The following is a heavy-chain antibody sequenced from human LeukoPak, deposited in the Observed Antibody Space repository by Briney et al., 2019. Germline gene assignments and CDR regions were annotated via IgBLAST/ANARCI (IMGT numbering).Heavy chain of an antibody. CDR2: IYYSGST. Sequence: SETLSLTCTVSGGSISSSSYYWGWIRQPPGKGLEWIGSIYYSGSTYYNPSLKSRVTISVDTSKNQFSLKLSSVTAADTAMYYCARDRMEVYYYYMDVWGKGTTVTVSS. CDR3: ARDRMEVYYYYMDV. CDR1: GGSISSSSYY. V-gene: IGHV4-39*07. J-gene: IGHJ6*03. D-gene: IGHD2-8*01.